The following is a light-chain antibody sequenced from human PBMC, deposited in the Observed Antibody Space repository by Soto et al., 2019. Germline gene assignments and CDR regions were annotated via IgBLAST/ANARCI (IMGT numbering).Light chain of an antibody. Sequence: DIHLTQSPSFLSASVGDRVTITCRASQGISSYLAWYQQTPGKAPKLLIYASSTLQSGVPSRFSGSGSGTEFTLTISNLQPEDFATYFCQQLNTFPITFGQGTRLEI. CDR2: ASS. J-gene: IGKJ5*01. V-gene: IGKV1-9*01. CDR1: QGISSY. CDR3: QQLNTFPIT.